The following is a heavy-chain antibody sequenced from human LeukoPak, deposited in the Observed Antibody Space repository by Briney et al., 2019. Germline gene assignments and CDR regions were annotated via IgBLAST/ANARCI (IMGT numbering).Heavy chain of an antibody. CDR2: IYYSGST. CDR1: GGSISSSSYY. CDR3: ARGWADMGGGYFDY. D-gene: IGHD3-16*01. Sequence: SETLSLTCTVSGGSISSSSYYWGWIRQPPGKVLEWIGSIYYSGSTNYNPSLKSRVTISVDTSKNQFSLKLSSVTAADTAVYYCARGWADMGGGYFDYWGQGTLVTVSS. J-gene: IGHJ4*02. V-gene: IGHV4-39*07.